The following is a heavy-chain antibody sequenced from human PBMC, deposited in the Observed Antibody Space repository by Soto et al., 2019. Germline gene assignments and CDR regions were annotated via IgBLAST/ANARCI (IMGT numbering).Heavy chain of an antibody. CDR1: GYTFTSYG. CDR2: ISAYNGNT. V-gene: IGHV1-18*01. Sequence: QVQLVQSGAEVKKPGASVKVSCKASGYTFTSYGITWVRQAPGQGLEWMEWISAYNGNTNYAQKLQGRVTMTTYTATSTAYMEVRSLRSDDTAVYYCARTDSRPQDFDSWGQGTLRTVSS. J-gene: IGHJ4*02. D-gene: IGHD6-13*01. CDR3: ARTDSRPQDFDS.